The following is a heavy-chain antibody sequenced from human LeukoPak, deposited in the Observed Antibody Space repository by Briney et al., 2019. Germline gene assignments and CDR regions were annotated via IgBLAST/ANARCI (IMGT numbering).Heavy chain of an antibody. Sequence: GGSLRLSCAASGFTFSNYAMSWVRQAPGKGLEWVSSLSDNGGSPYYADSVKGRFTFSRDNSKNTLYLHMNSLRVEDTAVYYCAKDPETYSSRWFDSWGQGTLVTVSS. J-gene: IGHJ5*01. D-gene: IGHD2-21*01. CDR1: GFTFSNYA. CDR2: LSDNGGSP. CDR3: AKDPETYSSRWFDS. V-gene: IGHV3-23*01.